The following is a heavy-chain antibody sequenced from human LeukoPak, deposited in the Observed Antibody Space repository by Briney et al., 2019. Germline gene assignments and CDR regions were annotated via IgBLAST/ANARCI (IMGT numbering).Heavy chain of an antibody. J-gene: IGHJ5*02. V-gene: IGHV1-8*01. Sequence: ASVKVSCKASGYTFTSYDINWVRQATGQGLEWMGWMNPNGGNTGYAQKFQGRVTMTRNTSISTAYMELSSLRSEDTAVYYCARDIGYCSGGSCYGNWFDPWGQGTLVTVSS. CDR1: GYTFTSYD. CDR3: ARDIGYCSGGSCYGNWFDP. D-gene: IGHD2-15*01. CDR2: MNPNGGNT.